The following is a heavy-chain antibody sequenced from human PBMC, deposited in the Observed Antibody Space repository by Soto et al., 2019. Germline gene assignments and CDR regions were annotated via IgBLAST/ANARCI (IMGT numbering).Heavy chain of an antibody. Sequence: QVQLQESGPGLVKPSETLSLTCTVSGGSISSYYWSWIRQPAGKRLEWMGRIYTSGSTNYNTSLKSRVAMSVDTSKNQFSLKLSSVTAADPAVYYCARESYDFWSGYWYYYYGMDVWGQGTTVTVSS. J-gene: IGHJ6*02. D-gene: IGHD3-3*01. V-gene: IGHV4-4*07. CDR2: IYTSGST. CDR3: ARESYDFWSGYWYYYYGMDV. CDR1: GGSISSYY.